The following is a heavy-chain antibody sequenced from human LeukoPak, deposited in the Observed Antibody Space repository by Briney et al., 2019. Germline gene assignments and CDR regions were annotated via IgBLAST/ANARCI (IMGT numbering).Heavy chain of an antibody. D-gene: IGHD3-16*02. CDR1: GGSISSITYY. Sequence: SETLSLTCTVSGGSISSITYYWAWIRQPPGKGLEWIGTIYYSGSTYYNPSLKSRITISVDTSKNQFSLNLSSVTAADTAVYYCARDLGGNYDYVWGSYRQTPDTYNWFDPWGQGTLVTVSS. CDR2: IYYSGST. CDR3: ARDLGGNYDYVWGSYRQTPDTYNWFDP. J-gene: IGHJ5*02. V-gene: IGHV4-39*07.